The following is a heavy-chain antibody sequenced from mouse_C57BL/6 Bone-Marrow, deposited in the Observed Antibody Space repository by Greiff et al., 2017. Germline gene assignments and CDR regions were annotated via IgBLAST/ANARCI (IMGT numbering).Heavy chain of an antibody. D-gene: IGHD1-1*01. V-gene: IGHV1-85*01. CDR1: GYTFTSYD. CDR2: IYPRDGST. J-gene: IGHJ1*03. CDR3: ARLEFDGSSGDWYFDV. Sequence: VQLQQSGPELVKPGASVKLSCKASGYTFTSYDINWVKQRPGQGLEWIGWIYPRDGSTKYNEKFTGKATLTVATSSSTAYMELHSLTSEESAVYFCARLEFDGSSGDWYFDVWGTGTTVTVSS.